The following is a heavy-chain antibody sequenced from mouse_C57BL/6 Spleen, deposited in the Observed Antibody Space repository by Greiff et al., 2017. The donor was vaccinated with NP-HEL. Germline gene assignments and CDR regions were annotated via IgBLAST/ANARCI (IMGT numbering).Heavy chain of an antibody. J-gene: IGHJ2*01. Sequence: VQGVESGAELVKPGASVKISCKASGYAFSSYWMNWVKQRPGKGLEWIGQIYPGDGDTNYNGKFKGKATLTGDKSSSTACMQRSSVTSEDSAVYVCARYGDGGFFDYWGQGTTLTVSS. CDR1: GYAFSSYW. CDR3: ARYGDGGFFDY. D-gene: IGHD1-1*01. CDR2: IYPGDGDT. V-gene: IGHV1-80*01.